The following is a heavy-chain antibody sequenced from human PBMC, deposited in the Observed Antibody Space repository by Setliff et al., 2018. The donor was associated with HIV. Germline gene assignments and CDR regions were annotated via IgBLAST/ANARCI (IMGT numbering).Heavy chain of an antibody. J-gene: IGHJ4*02. D-gene: IGHD3-22*01. CDR1: GFSLSTSGAA. Sequence: SGPTLVNPTQTLTLTCTFSGFSLSTSGAAVGWIRQPPGKALEWLVLIYGNNDKRYSPSLESRLTITKDTSINQVVLTMTNMDPVDTATYYRAHIDISGYYFEYWGQGTLVTVSS. CDR3: AHIDISGYYFEY. CDR2: IYGNNDK. V-gene: IGHV2-5*01.